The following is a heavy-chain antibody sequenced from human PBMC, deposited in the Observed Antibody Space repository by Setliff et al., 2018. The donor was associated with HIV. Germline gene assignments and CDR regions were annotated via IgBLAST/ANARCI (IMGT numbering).Heavy chain of an antibody. D-gene: IGHD3-10*01. J-gene: IGHJ6*03. CDR3: AKEGGSERMPFFYYYMDV. CDR1: GFIFEDYA. V-gene: IGHV3-43*01. Sequence: LSCAASGFIFEDYAMHWVRQAPGKGLEWVALISWDGATTNYADSVKGRFTISRDSSKNSLYLQMNSLRTEDTALYYCAKEGGSERMPFFYYYMDVWGKGTTVTVSS. CDR2: ISWDGATT.